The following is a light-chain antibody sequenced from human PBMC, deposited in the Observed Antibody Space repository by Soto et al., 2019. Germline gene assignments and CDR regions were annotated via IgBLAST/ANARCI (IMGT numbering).Light chain of an antibody. J-gene: IGKJ1*01. CDR3: QQSYSTPRT. V-gene: IGKV1-39*01. CDR1: QSLSSS. Sequence: GDRVTITCRASQSLSSSLAWYQQKPGKAPKLLIYDASSLESGVPSRFSGSGSGTDFTLTISSLQPEDFATYYCQQSYSTPRTFGQGTKVDIK. CDR2: DAS.